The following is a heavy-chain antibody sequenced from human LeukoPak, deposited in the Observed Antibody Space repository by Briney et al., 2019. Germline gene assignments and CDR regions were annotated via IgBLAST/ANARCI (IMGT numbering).Heavy chain of an antibody. D-gene: IGHD2-15*01. Sequence: GGSLRLSCAASGFTFSSYAMHWVRQAPGKGLEWVAVISYDGSNKCYADSVKGRFTISRDNSKNTLYLQINSLRAEDTAVYYCARLVVVAALDYWGQGTLVTVSS. CDR1: GFTFSSYA. V-gene: IGHV3-30-3*01. CDR2: ISYDGSNK. J-gene: IGHJ4*02. CDR3: ARLVVVAALDY.